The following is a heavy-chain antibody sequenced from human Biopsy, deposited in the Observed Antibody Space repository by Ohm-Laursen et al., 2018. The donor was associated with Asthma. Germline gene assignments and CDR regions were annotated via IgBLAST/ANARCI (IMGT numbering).Heavy chain of an antibody. Sequence: ASVKVSCKSSGGTFTTYVIGWVRQAPGQGLEWMGGINSVIGTTTYPQKFQDRVTITADDSTSTVYMELSSLRSEDTAVYYCARKAGSCISRTCYSLDFWGQGTLVTVSS. CDR3: ARKAGSCISRTCYSLDF. J-gene: IGHJ4*02. CDR2: INSVIGTT. V-gene: IGHV1-69*13. CDR1: GGTFTTYV. D-gene: IGHD2-2*01.